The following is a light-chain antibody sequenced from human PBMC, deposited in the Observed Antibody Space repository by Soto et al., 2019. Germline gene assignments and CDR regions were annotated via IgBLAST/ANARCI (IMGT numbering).Light chain of an antibody. Sequence: QSALTQPASLSGSPGQSITISCTGTSSDIGVYDYVSWFQQHPGKAPKLMISEVNNRPSGVSNRFSASKSGNTAYLTISGLHVEDDAEYFCSSFTTSSTYVFGTGTKLTVL. CDR2: EVN. CDR3: SSFTTSSTYV. V-gene: IGLV2-14*01. CDR1: SSDIGVYDY. J-gene: IGLJ1*01.